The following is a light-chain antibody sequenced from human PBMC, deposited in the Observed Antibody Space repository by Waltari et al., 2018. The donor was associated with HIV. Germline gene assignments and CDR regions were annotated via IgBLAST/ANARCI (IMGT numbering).Light chain of an antibody. CDR3: QAWDSNSNV. V-gene: IGLV3-1*01. Sequence: YELTQPPSVSVSPGQTARITCSGHRLADKFPCWYQQKPGQSPGLLIYQDNKRPSGIPDRFSGSISGNTATLTISGTQTLDEGDYYCQAWDSNSNVFGPGTTVTVL. CDR1: RLADKF. CDR2: QDN. J-gene: IGLJ1*01.